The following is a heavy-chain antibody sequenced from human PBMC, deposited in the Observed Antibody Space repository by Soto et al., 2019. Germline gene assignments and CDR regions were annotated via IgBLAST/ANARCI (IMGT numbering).Heavy chain of an antibody. V-gene: IGHV3-13*01. J-gene: IGHJ5*02. CDR2: IGTLFDR. Sequence: EVQLVESGGGMVQTGGSLRLSCVDSGFNFETHDMHWVRQVTGKGLEWVAGIGTLFDRFYPDSVKGRFTISRENAKTSVYLQMTKLRTGDTGVYYCSRGRSKDFVSSPPPMFDPRGQGTLVTVSS. CDR1: GFNFETHD. CDR3: SRGRSKDFVSSPPPMFDP.